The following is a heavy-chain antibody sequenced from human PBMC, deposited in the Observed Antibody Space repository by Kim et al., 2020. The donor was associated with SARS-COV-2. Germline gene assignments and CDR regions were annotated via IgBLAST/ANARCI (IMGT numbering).Heavy chain of an antibody. J-gene: IGHJ2*01. Sequence: GGSLRLSCAASGFTFNNYAMTWVRQAPGKGLEWVSTISGSGHSTYHADSVRGRFTISRDNADNTLYLQMDSLRAEDTAVFYCAKGMVVKKYVFDLWGRGT. CDR3: AKGMVVKKYVFDL. CDR1: GFTFNNYA. V-gene: IGHV3-23*01. D-gene: IGHD2-15*01. CDR2: ISGSGHST.